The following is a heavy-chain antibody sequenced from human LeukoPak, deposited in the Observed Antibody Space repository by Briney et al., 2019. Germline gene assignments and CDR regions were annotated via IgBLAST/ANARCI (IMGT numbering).Heavy chain of an antibody. CDR1: GFTFSNCA. CDR3: AREIHDSRCYSADY. Sequence: GGSLRLSCAASGFTFSNCAMSWVRQAPGKGLDWVSAISGNGGSTYYADSVKGRFTISRDNSKNTLYLQMNSLRPEDTAVYYCAREIHDSRCYSADYWGQGTLVTVSS. V-gene: IGHV3-23*01. D-gene: IGHD3-22*01. J-gene: IGHJ4*02. CDR2: ISGNGGST.